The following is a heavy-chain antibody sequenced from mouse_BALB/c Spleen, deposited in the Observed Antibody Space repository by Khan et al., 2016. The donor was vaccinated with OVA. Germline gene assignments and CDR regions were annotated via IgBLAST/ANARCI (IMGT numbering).Heavy chain of an antibody. D-gene: IGHD1-2*01. CDR1: GYSITSGYG. J-gene: IGHJ2*01. Sequence: EVELVESGPGLVKPSQSLSLTCTVTGYSITSGYGWHGIRQFSGNKLEWMGDISYSGSTKYNPYLKSRISSTRDTSKNQFFLQFKSVTTEDTATYYCARTARIKYWGQGTTLTVSS. CDR2: ISYSGST. V-gene: IGHV3-1*02. CDR3: ARTARIKY.